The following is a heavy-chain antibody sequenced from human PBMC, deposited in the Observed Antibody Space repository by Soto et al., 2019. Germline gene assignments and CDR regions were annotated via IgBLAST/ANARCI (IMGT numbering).Heavy chain of an antibody. V-gene: IGHV3-74*01. Sequence: EVQLVESGGGLVQPGGSLRLSCAASGFTFSSYWMHWVRQAPGKGLVWVSRINSDGSSTSYADSVKGRCTISRDNAKNTLYLQMNSLRAEDTAVYYCARDCIAARPGGYYYYYRDVWGKGTTVTVSS. CDR2: INSDGSST. D-gene: IGHD6-6*01. CDR3: ARDCIAARPGGYYYYYRDV. J-gene: IGHJ6*03. CDR1: GFTFSSYW.